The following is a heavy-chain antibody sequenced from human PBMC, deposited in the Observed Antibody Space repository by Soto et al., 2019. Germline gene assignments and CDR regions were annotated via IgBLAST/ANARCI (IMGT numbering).Heavy chain of an antibody. CDR2: MNPDSGNT. CDR1: GYTFTTYD. Sequence: ASVKVSCKASGYTFTTYDITWVRQATGQGLEWMGWMNPDSGNTGYAQKFQGRVTMTGDTSTGTAYMELSSLRSEDTAVYYCATDRDGHPVGAFDSWGQGTMVTVSS. V-gene: IGHV1-8*01. J-gene: IGHJ3*02. CDR3: ATDRDGHPVGAFDS.